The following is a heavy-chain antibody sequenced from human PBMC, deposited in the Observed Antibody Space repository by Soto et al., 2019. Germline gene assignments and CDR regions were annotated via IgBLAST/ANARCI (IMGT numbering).Heavy chain of an antibody. J-gene: IGHJ4*02. CDR2: IIPMFGPA. CDR1: GGTFSTFG. D-gene: IGHD2-2*01. CDR3: ARAGYCISSTCYALAY. V-gene: IGHV1-69*12. Sequence: QVQLVQSGAEVQKPGSSVKVSCKASGGTFSTFGLSWVRQAPGQGLEWMGGIIPMFGPANYAQKFQGRVTITAYDSTCTAYTELSSLRSDDTAGYYCARAGYCISSTCYALAYWGQGTLVTVSS.